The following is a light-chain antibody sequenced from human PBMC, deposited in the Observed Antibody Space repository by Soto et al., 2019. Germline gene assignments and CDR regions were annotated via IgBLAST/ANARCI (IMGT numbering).Light chain of an antibody. Sequence: EIVLTQSPGTLSLSPGERATLSCRANQSVSSSSLAWYQQKRGQAPRLLIHGASNRATGIPDRFSGSGSGTDFTLTISRLEPEDFAVYYCQQYGRSPGLFTFGPGTKVDIK. V-gene: IGKV3-20*01. CDR3: QQYGRSPGLFT. CDR1: QSVSSSS. J-gene: IGKJ3*01. CDR2: GAS.